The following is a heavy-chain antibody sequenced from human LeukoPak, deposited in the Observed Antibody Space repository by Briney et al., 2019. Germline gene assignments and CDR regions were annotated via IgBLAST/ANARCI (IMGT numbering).Heavy chain of an antibody. J-gene: IGHJ5*02. CDR3: ASPTHQWRFDP. CDR2: ISSSSNLI. CDR1: GFTFSSYA. D-gene: IGHD2-15*01. Sequence: GGSLRLSCAASGFTFSSYAMNWVRQVPGKGLEWVSSISSSSNLIYYADSVKGRFTISRDNAKNSLFLQMNSLRAEDTAVYYCASPTHQWRFDPWGQGTLVTVSS. V-gene: IGHV3-21*04.